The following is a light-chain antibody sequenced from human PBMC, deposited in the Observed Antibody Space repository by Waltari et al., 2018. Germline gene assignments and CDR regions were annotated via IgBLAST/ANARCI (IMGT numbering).Light chain of an antibody. CDR2: EVS. CDR1: SNDVGLYDY. CDR3: SSYGGSNRRL. V-gene: IGLV2-8*01. J-gene: IGLJ3*02. Sequence: QSALTQPPSASGSPGQSVTISCTGTSNDVGLYDYVSWYQHHPGKAPKLIIYEVSKRTRPDKAPKLIIWECSKVPSWVPDRVSGSKADNAASLTFSGLQAEDEADYYCSSYGGSNRRLFGEGTKLVVL.